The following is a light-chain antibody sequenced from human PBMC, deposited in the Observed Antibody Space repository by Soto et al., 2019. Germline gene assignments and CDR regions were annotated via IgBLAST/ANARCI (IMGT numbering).Light chain of an antibody. J-gene: IGLJ1*01. CDR1: SSDVGGYNY. Sequence: QSVLTQPASVSGSPGQSITISCTGTSSDVGGYNYVSRYQQHPGKAPKLMIYEVSNRPSGVSNRFSGSKSGNTASLTISGLQAEDEADYYCSSYTSSSISYVFGTGTKVTVL. V-gene: IGLV2-14*01. CDR2: EVS. CDR3: SSYTSSSISYV.